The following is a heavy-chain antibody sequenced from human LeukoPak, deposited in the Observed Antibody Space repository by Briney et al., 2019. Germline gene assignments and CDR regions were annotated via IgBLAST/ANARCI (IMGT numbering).Heavy chain of an antibody. V-gene: IGHV3-30*02. J-gene: IGHJ4*02. D-gene: IGHD3-16*01. Sequence: SGGSLRLSCAASGFTFSSYAMRWVRQAPGKGLEWVAFIRYDGSNKYYADSVKGRFTISRDNSKNTLYLQMNSLRAEDTAVYYCAKACISGPFGGVMGYWGQGTLVTVSS. CDR2: IRYDGSNK. CDR1: GFTFSSYA. CDR3: AKACISGPFGGVMGY.